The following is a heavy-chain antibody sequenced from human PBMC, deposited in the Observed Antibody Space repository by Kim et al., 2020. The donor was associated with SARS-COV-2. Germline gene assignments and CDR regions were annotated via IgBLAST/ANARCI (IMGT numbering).Heavy chain of an antibody. J-gene: IGHJ3*02. D-gene: IGHD3-22*01. V-gene: IGHV1-18*01. CDR2: ISAYNGNT. CDR3: ARERYYDPSGAFDI. CDR1: GYTFTSYG. Sequence: ASVKVSCKASGYTFTSYGISWVRQAPGQGLEWMGWISAYNGNTNYAQKLQGRVTMTTDTSTSTAYMELRSLRSDDTAVYYCARERYYDPSGAFDIWGQGTMVTVSS.